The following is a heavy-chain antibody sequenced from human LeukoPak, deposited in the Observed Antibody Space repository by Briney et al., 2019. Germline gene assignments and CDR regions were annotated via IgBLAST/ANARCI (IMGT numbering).Heavy chain of an antibody. CDR3: AGRYYYGSGSYNY. CDR2: INSDGSST. Sequence: GGSLRLSCAASGFTFSSYWMYWVRQAPGKGLVWVSRINSDGSSTKYADSVKGRFTISRDNAKNTLYLQMSSLRAEDTAVYYCAGRYYYGSGSYNYWGQGTLVTVSS. CDR1: GFTFSSYW. D-gene: IGHD3-10*01. V-gene: IGHV3-74*01. J-gene: IGHJ4*02.